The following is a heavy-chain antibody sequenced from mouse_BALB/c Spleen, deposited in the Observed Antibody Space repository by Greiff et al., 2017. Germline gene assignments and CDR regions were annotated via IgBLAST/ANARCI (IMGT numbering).Heavy chain of an antibody. Sequence: EVMLVESGGGLVKPGGSLKLSCAASGFTFSSYAMSWVRQSPEKRLEWVAEISSGGSYTYYPDTVTGRFTISRDNAKNTLYLEMSSLRSEDTAMYYCARRDYDYDEEAWFAYWGQGTLVTVSA. D-gene: IGHD2-4*01. J-gene: IGHJ3*01. CDR1: GFTFSSYA. CDR3: ARRDYDYDEEAWFAY. V-gene: IGHV5-9-4*01. CDR2: ISSGGSYT.